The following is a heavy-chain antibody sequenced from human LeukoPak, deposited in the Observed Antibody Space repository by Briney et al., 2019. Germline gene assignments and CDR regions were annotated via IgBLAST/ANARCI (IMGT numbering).Heavy chain of an antibody. CDR1: GGSLSSYY. CDR2: IYTSGST. J-gene: IGHJ4*02. CDR3: ARDSHYGDFFDY. V-gene: IGHV4-4*07. D-gene: IGHD4-17*01. Sequence: SETLSLTCTVSGGSLSSYYWSWIRQPAGKGLEWIGRIYTSGSTNYNPSLKSRVTMSVDTSKNQFSLKLSSVTAADTAVYYCARDSHYGDFFDYWGQGTLVTVSS.